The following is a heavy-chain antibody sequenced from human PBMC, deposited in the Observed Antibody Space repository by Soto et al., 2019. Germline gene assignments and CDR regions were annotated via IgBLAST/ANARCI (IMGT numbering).Heavy chain of an antibody. CDR1: GFTFSSYE. J-gene: IGHJ4*02. Sequence: TGGSLRLSCAASGFTFSSYEINLFRQAPVKWLEWVSYISNSGSTIYYTDSVKGRFTISRDNAKNSLYLQMSSLRAEDTAVYYCVRESIYFDYWGQGALVTVSS. V-gene: IGHV3-48*03. CDR2: ISNSGSTI. CDR3: VRESIYFDY.